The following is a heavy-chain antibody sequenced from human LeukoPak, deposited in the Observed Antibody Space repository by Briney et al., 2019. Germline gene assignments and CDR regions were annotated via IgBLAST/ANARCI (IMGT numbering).Heavy chain of an antibody. Sequence: KAGGSLRLSCVASGFTFSNEMNWVRQAPGKGLEWVSYISSSGSTIYYADSVKGRFTISRDNAKNSLYLQMNSLRAEDTAVYYCAKDVYCSSTSCYDWFDPWGQGTLVTVSS. CDR3: AKDVYCSSTSCYDWFDP. CDR1: GFTFSNE. J-gene: IGHJ5*02. D-gene: IGHD2-2*01. CDR2: ISSSGSTI. V-gene: IGHV3-48*03.